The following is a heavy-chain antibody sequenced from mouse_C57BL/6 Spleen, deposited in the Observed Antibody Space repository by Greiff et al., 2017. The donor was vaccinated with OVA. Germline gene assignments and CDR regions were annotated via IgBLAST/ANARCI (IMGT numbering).Heavy chain of an antibody. D-gene: IGHD1-1*01. CDR3: ARSGDYGGRAWFAY. CDR1: GYTFTSYW. J-gene: IGHJ3*01. Sequence: QVQLQQPGAELVKPGASVKLSCKASGYTFTSYWMQWVKQRPGQGLEWIGEIDPSDSYTNYNQQFMGKATLTVDTSSRTAYMQLSSLTSEDSAVYYCARSGDYGGRAWFAYWGQGTLVTVSA. V-gene: IGHV1-50*01. CDR2: IDPSDSYT.